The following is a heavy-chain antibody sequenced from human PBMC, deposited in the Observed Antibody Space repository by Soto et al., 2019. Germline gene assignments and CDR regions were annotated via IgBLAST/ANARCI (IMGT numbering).Heavy chain of an antibody. CDR1: GGSISSGGYY. V-gene: IGHV4-31*03. D-gene: IGHD6-13*01. CDR3: AREPIDAAAPRGQINWFDP. CDR2: IYYSGST. J-gene: IGHJ5*02. Sequence: SETLSLTCTVSGGSISSGGYYWSWIRQHPGKGLEWIGYIYYSGSTYYNPSLKSRVTISVDTSKNQFSLKLSSVTAADTAVYYCAREPIDAAAPRGQINWFDPWGQGTLVTV.